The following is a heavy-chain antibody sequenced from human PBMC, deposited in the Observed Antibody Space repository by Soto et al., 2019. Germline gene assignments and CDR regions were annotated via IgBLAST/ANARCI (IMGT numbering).Heavy chain of an antibody. CDR2: VSASGGTI. J-gene: IGHJ3*01. CDR1: GFTFSDYG. D-gene: IGHD5-12*01. Sequence: GGSLRLSCAASGFTFSDYGMDWVRQAPGKGLEWVAYVSASGGTIFYADSVKGRFIISRDNAESSLSLQMNSLRGDDTAVYYCTKEKSVVDSGYDAFDVWGQGTMVTVSS. V-gene: IGHV3-48*03. CDR3: TKEKSVVDSGYDAFDV.